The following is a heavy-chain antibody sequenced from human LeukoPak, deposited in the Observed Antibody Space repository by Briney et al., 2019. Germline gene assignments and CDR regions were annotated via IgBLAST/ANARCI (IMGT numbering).Heavy chain of an antibody. D-gene: IGHD3-3*01. V-gene: IGHV1-69*13. Sequence: GASVKVSCKTSGYTFTNYDISWVRQAPGQGLEWMGGIIPIFGTANYAQKFQCRVTITADESTSTAYMELSSLRSEDTAVYYCARDRSGLFDYWGQGTLVTVSS. J-gene: IGHJ4*02. CDR1: GYTFTNYD. CDR3: ARDRSGLFDY. CDR2: IIPIFGTA.